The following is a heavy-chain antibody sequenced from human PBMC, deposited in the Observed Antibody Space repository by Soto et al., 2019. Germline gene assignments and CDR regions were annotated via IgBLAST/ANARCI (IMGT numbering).Heavy chain of an antibody. CDR2: IMWNDDN. Sequence: SGPTLVNPTQTLTLTCTFSGFSLSSRGVGVGWVRQPPGKALEWLALIMWNDDNHYSPSLKSRLTITKDTSKNQVVLTMTNMDPVDTATYYCAHSPSGWYLFDYWGQGTLVTVSS. J-gene: IGHJ4*02. CDR3: AHSPSGWYLFDY. CDR1: GFSLSSRGVG. V-gene: IGHV2-5*01. D-gene: IGHD6-19*01.